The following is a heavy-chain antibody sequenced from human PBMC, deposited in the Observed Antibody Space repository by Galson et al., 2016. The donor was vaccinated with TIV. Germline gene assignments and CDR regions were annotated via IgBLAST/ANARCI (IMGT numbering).Heavy chain of an antibody. V-gene: IGHV3-30*02. CDR3: LRSLLDY. J-gene: IGHJ4*02. Sequence: SLRLSCAASGFNFSNYGIHWVRQAPGKGLESVAFIRYDGTKKNYVESVKGRFSISRDNSKNMAYLEINGLRPEDTAVYYCLRSLLDYWGQGTLAIVSS. CDR2: IRYDGTKK. CDR1: GFNFSNYG.